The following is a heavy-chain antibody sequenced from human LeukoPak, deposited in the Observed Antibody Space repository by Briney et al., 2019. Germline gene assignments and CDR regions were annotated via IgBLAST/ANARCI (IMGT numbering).Heavy chain of an antibody. D-gene: IGHD3-3*02. CDR2: IYHSGST. V-gene: IGHV4-38-2*01. J-gene: IGHJ5*02. CDR3: ARHFSPLSGWFDP. CDR1: GYSISSGYY. Sequence: SETLSLXCAVSGYSISSGYYWGWIRQPPGMGLEWIGSIYHSGSTYYNPSLKSRVTISVDTSKNQFSLKLSSVTAADTAVYYCARHFSPLSGWFDPWGQGTLVTVSS.